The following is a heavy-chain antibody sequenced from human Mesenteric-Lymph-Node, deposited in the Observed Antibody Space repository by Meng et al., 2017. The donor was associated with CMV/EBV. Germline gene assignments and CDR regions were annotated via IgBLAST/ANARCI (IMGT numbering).Heavy chain of an antibody. CDR3: ANLDWLSPLGDYYGMDV. Sequence: GGSLRLSCAASGFTFSSYAMSWVRQAPGKGLEWVSVIYSGGSSTYYADSVKGRFTISRDNSKNTLYLQMNSLRAEDTAVYYCANLDWLSPLGDYYGMDVWGQGTTVTVSS. V-gene: IGHV3-23*03. CDR2: IYSGGSST. D-gene: IGHD3-9*01. J-gene: IGHJ6*02. CDR1: GFTFSSYA.